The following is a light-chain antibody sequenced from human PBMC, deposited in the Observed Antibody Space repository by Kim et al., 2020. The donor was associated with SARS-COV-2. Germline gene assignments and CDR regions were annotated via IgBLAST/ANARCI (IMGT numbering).Light chain of an antibody. CDR2: DAS. CDR1: QDISNC. J-gene: IGKJ2*01. Sequence: DIQMTQSPSSLSASVGDRVTITCQASQDISNCLNWYQQKPGKAPKLLIYDASNLETEVPSRFSGSGSGTDFTFTISSLQPEDIATYYCQQYDNHPPLFTFCQGNKLDI. V-gene: IGKV1-33*01. CDR3: QQYDNHPPLFT.